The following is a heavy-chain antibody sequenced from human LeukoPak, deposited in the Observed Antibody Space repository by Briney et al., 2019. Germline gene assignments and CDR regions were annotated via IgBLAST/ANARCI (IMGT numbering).Heavy chain of an antibody. CDR2: IKEDGSVK. V-gene: IGHV3-7*04. Sequence: GGSLRLSCAAPGFTFSSYWMSWVRQAPGKGLEWVANIKEDGSVKYYVDSVKGRFTISRDNAKNSLYLQMNSLRADDTAVYYCGREVPGGATILDYWGQGTLVTVSS. D-gene: IGHD1-26*01. J-gene: IGHJ4*02. CDR1: GFTFSSYW. CDR3: GREVPGGATILDY.